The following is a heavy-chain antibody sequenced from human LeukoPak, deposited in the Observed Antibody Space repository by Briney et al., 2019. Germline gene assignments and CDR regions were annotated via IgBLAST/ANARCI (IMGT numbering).Heavy chain of an antibody. CDR1: GGSISSYY. CDR3: ARGYSSSWYRNYYYYMDV. D-gene: IGHD6-13*01. V-gene: IGHV4-59*12. CDR2: IYYSGST. Sequence: PSETLSLTCTVSGGSISSYYWSWIRQPPGKGLERIGYIYYSGSTSYNPSLKSRVTISVDTSKNQFSLKLSSVTAADTAVYYCARGYSSSWYRNYYYYMDVWGKGTTVTVSS. J-gene: IGHJ6*03.